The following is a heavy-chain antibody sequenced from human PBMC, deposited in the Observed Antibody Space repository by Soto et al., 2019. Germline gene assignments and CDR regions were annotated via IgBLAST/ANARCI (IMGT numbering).Heavy chain of an antibody. V-gene: IGHV1-58*01. CDR3: AAETYPGGDCCHFDY. Sequence: QVQVVQSGPEVRNPGTSVKVSCKSSGFTFSNSAVQWVRQARGQRLEWIGWIGVGRGNTNYLQSLQGRITITRDTATGTAYMELSGLRSEDPAMYYCAAETYPGGDCCHFDYWGQGTMVTVSS. J-gene: IGHJ4*02. D-gene: IGHD2-21*02. CDR1: GFTFSNSA. CDR2: IGVGRGNT.